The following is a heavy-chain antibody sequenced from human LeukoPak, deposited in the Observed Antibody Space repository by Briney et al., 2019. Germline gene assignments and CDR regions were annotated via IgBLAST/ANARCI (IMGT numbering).Heavy chain of an antibody. J-gene: IGHJ4*02. CDR3: ARGYSSGLHFDY. D-gene: IGHD6-19*01. CDR1: GFTFSSYA. Sequence: GGSLRLSCAASGFTFSSYAMSWVRQAPGKGLEWVSAISGSGGSTYYADSVKGRFTISRDNAKNTLYLQMNSLRAEDTAVYYCARGYSSGLHFDYWGQGTLVTVSS. CDR2: ISGSGGST. V-gene: IGHV3-23*01.